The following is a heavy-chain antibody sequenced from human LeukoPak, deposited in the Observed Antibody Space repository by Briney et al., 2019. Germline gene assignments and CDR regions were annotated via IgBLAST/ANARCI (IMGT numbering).Heavy chain of an antibody. D-gene: IGHD4-17*01. CDR1: GYTFTSYY. Sequence: GASVKVSCKASGYTFTSYYMHWVRQAPGQGLEWMGIINPSGGSTSYAQKFQGRVTMTRDMSTSTVYMELSSLRSEDTAVYYCATATTTDYGDYAFDYWGQGTLVTVSS. CDR2: INPSGGST. V-gene: IGHV1-46*01. J-gene: IGHJ4*02. CDR3: ATATTTDYGDYAFDY.